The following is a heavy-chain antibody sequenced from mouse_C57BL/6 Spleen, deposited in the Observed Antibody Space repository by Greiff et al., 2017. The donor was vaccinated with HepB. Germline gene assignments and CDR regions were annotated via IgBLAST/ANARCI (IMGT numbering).Heavy chain of an antibody. CDR3: ASYYGSSYDWYFDV. V-gene: IGHV1-80*01. J-gene: IGHJ1*03. CDR1: GYAFSSYW. D-gene: IGHD1-1*01. CDR2: IYPGDGDT. Sequence: QVQLQQSGAELVKPGASVKISCKASGYAFSSYWMNWVKQRPGKGLEWIGQIYPGDGDTNYNGKFKGKATLTADKSSSTAYMQLSSLTSEDSAVYFCASYYGSSYDWYFDVWGTGTTVTVSS.